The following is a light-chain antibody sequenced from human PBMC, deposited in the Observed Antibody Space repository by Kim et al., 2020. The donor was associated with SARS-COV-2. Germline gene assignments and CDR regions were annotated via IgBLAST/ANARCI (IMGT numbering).Light chain of an antibody. J-gene: IGLJ2*01. CDR3: QAWDSSTAVV. V-gene: IGLV3-1*01. Sequence: VSPGQTASITCSGDKLGDKYACWYQQKPGQSPVLVNYQDSKRPSGIPERFSGSNSGNTATLTISGTQAMDEADYYCQAWDSSTAVVFGGGTQLTVL. CDR1: KLGDKY. CDR2: QDS.